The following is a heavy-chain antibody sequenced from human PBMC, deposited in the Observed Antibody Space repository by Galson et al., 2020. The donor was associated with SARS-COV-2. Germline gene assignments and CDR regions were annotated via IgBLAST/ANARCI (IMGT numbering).Heavy chain of an antibody. CDR1: GGSFSAHS. J-gene: IGHJ5*02. Sequence: SETLSLTCAVYGGSFSAHSWTWIRQPPGKGLEWIGEITVGGNTNYSPSLRTRLTISVDTSKNQFSLKLSSVTAADTAVYYCARDPAAAAGGWFDPWGQGTLVTVSS. V-gene: IGHV4-34*10. CDR3: ARDPAAAAGGWFDP. D-gene: IGHD6-25*01. CDR2: ITVGGNT.